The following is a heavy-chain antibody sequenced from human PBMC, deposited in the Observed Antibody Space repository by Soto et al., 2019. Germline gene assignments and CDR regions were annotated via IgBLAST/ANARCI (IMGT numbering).Heavy chain of an antibody. CDR3: ARLRLLVRGRGSYYYGMDV. J-gene: IGHJ6*02. V-gene: IGHV4-30-2*01. D-gene: IGHD3-10*01. Sequence: SETLSLTCAVSGGSISSGGYSWSWIRQPPGKGLEWIGYIYHSGSTYYNPSLKSRVTISVDRSKNQFSLKLSSVTAADTAVYYCARLRLLVRGRGSYYYGMDVWGQGTTVTVSS. CDR1: GGSISSGGYS. CDR2: IYHSGST.